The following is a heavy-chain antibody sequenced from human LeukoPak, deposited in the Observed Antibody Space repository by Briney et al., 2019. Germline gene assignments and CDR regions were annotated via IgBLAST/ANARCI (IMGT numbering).Heavy chain of an antibody. CDR3: VRRGDASSGWGDHDY. J-gene: IGHJ4*02. CDR1: GFTFSNFD. D-gene: IGHD6-19*01. CDR2: IGGSGDKT. Sequence: GGSLRLSCTASGFTFSNFDMGWVRQAPGKGLEWVSTIGGSGDKTFYADSVKGRFTISRDNSKNMLHLQMSSLTGEDTALYYCVRRGDASSGWGDHDYWGQGALVTVSS. V-gene: IGHV3-23*01.